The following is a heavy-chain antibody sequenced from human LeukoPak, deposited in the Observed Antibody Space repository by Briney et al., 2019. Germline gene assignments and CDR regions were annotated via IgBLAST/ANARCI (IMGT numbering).Heavy chain of an antibody. V-gene: IGHV1-46*01. CDR1: GYAFTNHY. Sequence: ASVKVSCKASGYAFTNHYMHWVRRAPGQGPEWMGLINHRGDITTSAQRFQDRITMTRDTSTSTDYMELRSLTSEDTAVYYCARVGEGYSNFYGYYYYYMDVWGKGTKVTVSS. J-gene: IGHJ6*03. CDR3: ARVGEGYSNFYGYYYYYMDV. CDR2: INHRGDIT. D-gene: IGHD5-18*01.